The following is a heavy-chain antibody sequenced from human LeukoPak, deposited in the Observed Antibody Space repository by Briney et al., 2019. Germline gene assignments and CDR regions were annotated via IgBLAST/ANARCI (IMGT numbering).Heavy chain of an antibody. J-gene: IGHJ4*02. Sequence: ASVKVSCKASGYTFTSYGISWVRQAPGQGLEWMGWISAYNGNTNYAQKLQGRVTMTTDTSTSTAYMELRSLRSDDTAVYYCARVVRIAAAGSFSEGDYWGQGTLVTVSS. D-gene: IGHD6-13*01. CDR2: ISAYNGNT. CDR1: GYTFTSYG. V-gene: IGHV1-18*01. CDR3: ARVVRIAAAGSFSEGDY.